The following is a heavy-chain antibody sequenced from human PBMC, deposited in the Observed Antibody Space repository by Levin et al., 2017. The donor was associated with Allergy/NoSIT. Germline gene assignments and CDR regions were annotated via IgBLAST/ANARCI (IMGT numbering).Heavy chain of an antibody. CDR1: TFTVSNNY. CDR2: ISSGGDT. Sequence: SCAAFTFTVSNNYMSWVRQAPGKGLEWVSLISSGGDTDYADSVKGRFTIPRDNSKNTVFLHMTMLRAEDTAGYYCARGYSFAYFGYWGRGTPVIVSS. D-gene: IGHD3-22*01. J-gene: IGHJ4*02. V-gene: IGHV3-53*01. CDR3: ARGYSFAYFGY.